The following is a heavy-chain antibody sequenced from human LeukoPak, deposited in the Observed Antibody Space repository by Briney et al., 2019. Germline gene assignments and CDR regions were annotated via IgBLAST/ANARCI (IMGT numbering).Heavy chain of an antibody. CDR2: IRTKVYGGTT. J-gene: IGHJ4*02. CDR1: GFSFGDYT. CDR3: IRDVPSGGYSHGCFDY. V-gene: IGHV3-49*04. Sequence: AGGSLRLSCTGSGFSFGDYTITWVRQAPGKGLEWLGFIRTKVYGGTTEYAASVKGRFTISRDDFKSIAHLQVNSLKIEDTALYLCIRDVPSGGYSHGCFDYWGQGTLVTVSS. D-gene: IGHD5-18*01.